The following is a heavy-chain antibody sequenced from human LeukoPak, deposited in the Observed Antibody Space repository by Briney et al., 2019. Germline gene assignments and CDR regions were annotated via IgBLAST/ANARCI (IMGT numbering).Heavy chain of an antibody. Sequence: ASVKVSCKASGYTFTSYGISWVRQAPGQGLEWMGWISAYNGNTNYAQKLQGRVTMTEDTSTDTAYMELSSLRSEDTAVYYCATVPSGSSRAFDIWGQGTMVTVSS. D-gene: IGHD1-26*01. CDR1: GYTFTSYG. V-gene: IGHV1-18*01. CDR3: ATVPSGSSRAFDI. J-gene: IGHJ3*02. CDR2: ISAYNGNT.